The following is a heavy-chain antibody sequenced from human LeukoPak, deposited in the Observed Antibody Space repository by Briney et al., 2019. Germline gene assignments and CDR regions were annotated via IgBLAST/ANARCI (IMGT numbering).Heavy chain of an antibody. J-gene: IGHJ2*01. Sequence: GASVKVSCKASGGTFSSYAISWVRQAPGQGLEWMGGIIPIFGTANYAQKFQGRVTITTDESTSTAYMELSSLRSEDTAVYYCARDKGLYCSGGSCYSGEWYFDLWGRGTLVTVSS. CDR3: ARDKGLYCSGGSCYSGEWYFDL. V-gene: IGHV1-69*05. CDR1: GGTFSSYA. D-gene: IGHD2-15*01. CDR2: IIPIFGTA.